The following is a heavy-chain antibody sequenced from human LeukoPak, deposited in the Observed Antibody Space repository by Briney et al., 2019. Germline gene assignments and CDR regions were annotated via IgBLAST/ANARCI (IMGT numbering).Heavy chain of an antibody. V-gene: IGHV3-11*01. CDR1: GFTFSDYY. J-gene: IGHJ4*02. Sequence: GGSLRLSCAASGFTFSDYYMSWIRQAPGKGLEWVSYISSSGSTIYYADSVKGRFTISRDNSKNTLYLQMNSLRAEDTAVYYCAKRSFRGDFDYWGQGTLVTVSS. D-gene: IGHD3-16*01. CDR3: AKRSFRGDFDY. CDR2: ISSSGSTI.